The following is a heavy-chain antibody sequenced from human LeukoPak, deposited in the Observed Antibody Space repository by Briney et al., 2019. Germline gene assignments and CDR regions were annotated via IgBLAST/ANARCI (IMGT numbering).Heavy chain of an antibody. D-gene: IGHD3-22*01. J-gene: IGHJ4*02. CDR1: GFTFSSYA. V-gene: IGHV3-23*01. CDR2: ISGSGGST. Sequence: GGSLRLSCADSGFTFSSYAMSWVRQAPGKGLEWVSAISGSGGSTYYADSVKGRFTISRDNSKNTLYLQMNSLRAEDTAVYYCAKDRRITMIQSLDYWGQGTLVTVSS. CDR3: AKDRRITMIQSLDY.